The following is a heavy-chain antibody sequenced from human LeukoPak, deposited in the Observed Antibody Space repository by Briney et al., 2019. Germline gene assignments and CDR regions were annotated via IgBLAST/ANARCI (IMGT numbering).Heavy chain of an antibody. D-gene: IGHD4-17*01. CDR1: GFPFSSYE. V-gene: IGHV3-48*03. Sequence: PGGSLRLSCAASGFPFSSYEMNWVRQAPGKGLEWVTYISSSGSTIYYADSVKGRFTISRDNAKNSLYLQMNSLRAEDTDVYYCARDGGDYGYYYYMDVWGKGTTVTVSS. CDR2: ISSSGSTI. J-gene: IGHJ6*03. CDR3: ARDGGDYGYYYYMDV.